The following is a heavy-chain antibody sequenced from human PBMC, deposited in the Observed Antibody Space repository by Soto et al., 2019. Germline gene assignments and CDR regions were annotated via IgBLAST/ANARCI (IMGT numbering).Heavy chain of an antibody. CDR3: ARLDYYDSSGIPNWFDP. J-gene: IGHJ5*02. CDR2: IYHSGST. Sequence: PSETLSLTCAVSGGSISSSNWWSWVRQPPGKGLEWIGGIYHSGSTNYNPSLKSRVTISVDTSKNQFSLKLSSVTAADTAVYYCARLDYYDSSGIPNWFDPWGQGTLVTVSS. CDR1: GGSISSSNW. V-gene: IGHV4-4*02. D-gene: IGHD3-22*01.